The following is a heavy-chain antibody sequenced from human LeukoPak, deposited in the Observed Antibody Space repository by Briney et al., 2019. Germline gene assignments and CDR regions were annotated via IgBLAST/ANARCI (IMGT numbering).Heavy chain of an antibody. CDR2: IKQDGSEK. CDR3: AKEIRRYCSGGSCYPLDY. V-gene: IGHV3-7*01. D-gene: IGHD2-15*01. J-gene: IGHJ4*02. Sequence: GGSLRLSCAASGFTFSSYWMSWVRQAPGKGLEWVANIKQDGSEKYYVDSVKGRFTISRDNARNSLYLQMNSLRAEDTAVYYCAKEIRRYCSGGSCYPLDYWGQGTLVTVSS. CDR1: GFTFSSYW.